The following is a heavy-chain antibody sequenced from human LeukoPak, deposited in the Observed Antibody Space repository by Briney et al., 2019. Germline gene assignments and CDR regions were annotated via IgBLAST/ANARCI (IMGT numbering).Heavy chain of an antibody. CDR2: ISDDERTK. Sequence: PGGSLRLSCAASGFSFGRYSMDWVRQAPGKGLAWIAYISDDERTKYYADSVKGRFTISRDNDNDSVFLEMNSLRNEDTAVYYCSRERFYGMDVWGQGTTVSVTS. J-gene: IGHJ6*02. CDR1: GFSFGRYS. CDR3: SRERFYGMDV. D-gene: IGHD3-16*01. V-gene: IGHV3-48*02.